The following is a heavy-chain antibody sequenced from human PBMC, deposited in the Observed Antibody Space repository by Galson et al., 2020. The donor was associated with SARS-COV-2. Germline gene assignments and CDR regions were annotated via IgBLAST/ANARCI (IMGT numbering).Heavy chain of an antibody. D-gene: IGHD2-21*01. CDR2: IYSGGST. V-gene: IGHV3-53*01. CDR1: GFTVSSNY. J-gene: IGHJ4*02. CDR3: ARTTRDGYNEFDY. Sequence: GGSPRLSCAASGFTVSSNYMSWLRQAPGKGLEWVSVIYSGGSTYYADSMKGRFPISRDNSKTTLYLQMNSLRAEETAAYYFARTTRDGYNEFDYWCQVTLVTVS.